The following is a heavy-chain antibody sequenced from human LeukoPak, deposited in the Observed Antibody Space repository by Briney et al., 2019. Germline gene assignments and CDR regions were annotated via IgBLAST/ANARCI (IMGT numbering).Heavy chain of an antibody. V-gene: IGHV3-23*01. Sequence: PGGSLRLSCAASGFTFSSYAMSWVRQAPGKGLEWVSAISGSGGSTYYADSVKGRFTISRDNSKNTLYLQMNSLRAEDTAVYYCAKVANRSAGDVRWIDDFWSGLDAFDIWGQGTMVTVSS. CDR1: GFTFSSYA. J-gene: IGHJ3*02. CDR2: ISGSGGST. CDR3: AKVANRSAGDVRWIDDFWSGLDAFDI. D-gene: IGHD3-3*01.